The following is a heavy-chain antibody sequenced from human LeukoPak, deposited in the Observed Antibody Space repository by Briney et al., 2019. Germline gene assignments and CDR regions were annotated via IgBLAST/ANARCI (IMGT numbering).Heavy chain of an antibody. Sequence: ASVKVSCKASGYTFTGYYMHWVRQAPGQGLEWMGWISAYNGNTNYAQKLQGRVTMTTDTSTSTAYMELRSLRSDDTAVYYCARPAWGGFDAFDIWGQGTMVAVSS. CDR3: ARPAWGGFDAFDI. CDR1: GYTFTGYY. V-gene: IGHV1-18*04. CDR2: ISAYNGNT. D-gene: IGHD3-16*01. J-gene: IGHJ3*02.